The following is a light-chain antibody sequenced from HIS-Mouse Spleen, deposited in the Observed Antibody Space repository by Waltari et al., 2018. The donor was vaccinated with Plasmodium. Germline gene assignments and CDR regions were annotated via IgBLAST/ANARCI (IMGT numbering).Light chain of an antibody. V-gene: IGKV3-15*01. CDR2: GAS. Sequence: EIVMTQSPATLSVSPGERATLPCRASQGVSSNLAWYQQKPSQAPRLLIYGASTRATGIPARFSGSGSGTEFTLTISSLQSEDFAVYYCQQYNNWSFTFGPGTKVDIK. CDR1: QGVSSN. J-gene: IGKJ3*01. CDR3: QQYNNWSFT.